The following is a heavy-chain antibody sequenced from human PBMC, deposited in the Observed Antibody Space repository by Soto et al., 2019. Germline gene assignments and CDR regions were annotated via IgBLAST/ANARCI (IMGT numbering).Heavy chain of an antibody. D-gene: IGHD1-26*01. CDR2: IYHSGST. J-gene: IGHJ4*02. CDR1: GGSISSGGYS. Sequence: PSETLSLTCAVSGGSISSGGYSWSWIRQPPGKGLEWIGYIYHSGSTYYNPSLKSRVTISVDRSKNQFSLKLSSVTAADTAVYYCARGPVIVGATTPFDYWGQGTLVTVSS. V-gene: IGHV4-30-2*01. CDR3: ARGPVIVGATTPFDY.